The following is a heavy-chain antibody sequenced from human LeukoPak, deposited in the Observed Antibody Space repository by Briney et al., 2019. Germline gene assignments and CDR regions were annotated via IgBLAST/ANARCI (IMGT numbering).Heavy chain of an antibody. CDR2: INHSGST. V-gene: IGHV4-34*01. CDR1: GGSFSGYY. D-gene: IGHD3-3*01. Sequence: SETLSLTCAVYGGSFSGYYWSWIRQPPGKGLEWIGEINHSGSTNYNPTLKSRVTISVDTSKNQFSLKLSSVTAADTAVYYCARGGVLQFLHPWGQGTLVTVSS. J-gene: IGHJ5*02. CDR3: ARGGVLQFLHP.